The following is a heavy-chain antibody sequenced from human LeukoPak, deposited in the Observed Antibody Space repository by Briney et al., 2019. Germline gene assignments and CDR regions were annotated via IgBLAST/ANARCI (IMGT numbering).Heavy chain of an antibody. CDR3: AREACSSTSCYYYYMDV. V-gene: IGHV3-11*01. Sequence: GGSLRLSCAASGFTFSDYYMSWIRQAPGKGLEWVSYISSSGSTIYYADSVKGRFTTSRDNAKNSLYLQMNSLRAEDTAVYYCAREACSSTSCYYYYMDVWGKGTTVTVSS. D-gene: IGHD2-2*01. CDR2: ISSSGSTI. J-gene: IGHJ6*03. CDR1: GFTFSDYY.